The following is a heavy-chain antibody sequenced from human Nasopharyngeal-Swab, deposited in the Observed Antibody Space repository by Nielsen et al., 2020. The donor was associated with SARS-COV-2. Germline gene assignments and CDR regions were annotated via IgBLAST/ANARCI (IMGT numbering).Heavy chain of an antibody. D-gene: IGHD2-15*01. Sequence: RQAPGKGLEWIASIYHSGSTYYNPSLRSRVTISVDTSQNQFSLTVSSVTASDTAVYYCVRDNYYHYYMDVWGQGTTVTVSS. CDR3: VRDNYYHYYMDV. CDR2: IYHSGST. J-gene: IGHJ6*03. V-gene: IGHV4-39*01.